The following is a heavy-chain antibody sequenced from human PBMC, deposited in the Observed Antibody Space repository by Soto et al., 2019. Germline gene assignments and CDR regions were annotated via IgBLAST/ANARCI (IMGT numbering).Heavy chain of an antibody. J-gene: IGHJ4*02. CDR2: VNSDGDWT. D-gene: IGHD1-1*01. Sequence: EVQLVEPGGRLVPPGGSLRLSCAASGFTLSRHWMHWVRQVPGKGLVWVSRVNSDGDWTNYADSVKGRFTISRDNAKNTLYLQMNSLRVEDTAVYYCARDARDGYNSIDYWGQGTLVTVSS. CDR1: GFTLSRHW. CDR3: ARDARDGYNSIDY. V-gene: IGHV3-74*01.